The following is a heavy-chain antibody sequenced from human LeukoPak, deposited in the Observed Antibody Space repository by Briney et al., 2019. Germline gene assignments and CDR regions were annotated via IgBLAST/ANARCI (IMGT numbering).Heavy chain of an antibody. J-gene: IGHJ4*02. V-gene: IGHV3-30*04. CDR2: ISSDGSNK. D-gene: IGHD1-26*01. CDR1: GFTFSSYA. Sequence: PGGSLRLSCAASGFTFSSYAMHWVRQAPGKGLEWVAVISSDGSNKYYADSMKGRFTISRDNSKNTLYLQMNSLRAEDTAVYYCAKVPWESRDYWGQGTLVTVSS. CDR3: AKVPWESRDY.